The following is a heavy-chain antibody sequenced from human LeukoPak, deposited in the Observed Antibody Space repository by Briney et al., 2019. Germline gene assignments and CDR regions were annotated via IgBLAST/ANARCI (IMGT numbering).Heavy chain of an antibody. J-gene: IGHJ4*02. D-gene: IGHD3-10*01. CDR3: ARAVTMVRGDHFDY. CDR1: GFTFSSYG. V-gene: IGHV3-30*03. Sequence: GGSLRLSCAASGFTFSSYGMHWVRQAPGKGLEWVAVISYDGSNKYYADSVKGRFTISRDNSKNTLYLQMNSLRAEDTAVYYCARAVTMVRGDHFDYWGQGTLVTVSS. CDR2: ISYDGSNK.